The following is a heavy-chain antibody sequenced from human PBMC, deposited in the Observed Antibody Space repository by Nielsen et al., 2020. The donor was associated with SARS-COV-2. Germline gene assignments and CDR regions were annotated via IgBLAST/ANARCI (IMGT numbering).Heavy chain of an antibody. D-gene: IGHD3-10*01. CDR2: ISSSSSYT. CDR1: GFTLSDYY. CDR3: ARVSNYGSGDYYYYGMHV. V-gene: IGHV3-11*05. Sequence: GGSLRLSCAASGFTLSDYYMSWIRQAPGKGLEWVSYISSSSSYTNYADSVKGRFTISRDNAKNSLYLQINSLRAEDTAVYYCARVSNYGSGDYYYYGMHVWGQGTMFTVSS. J-gene: IGHJ6*02.